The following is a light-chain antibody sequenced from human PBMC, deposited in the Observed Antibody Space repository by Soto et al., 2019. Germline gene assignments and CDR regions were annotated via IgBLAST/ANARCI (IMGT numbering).Light chain of an antibody. CDR2: DVT. J-gene: IGLJ2*01. Sequence: QSVLTQPASVSGSPGQSITISCTGTSSDVGGYAYISWYQQYPGKAPKLMIYDVTNRPSGVSNRFSGSKSGNTASLTISGLQAEDEADYYCGSYTISNTLVFGGGTKLTVL. CDR3: GSYTISNTLV. CDR1: SSDVGGYAY. V-gene: IGLV2-14*03.